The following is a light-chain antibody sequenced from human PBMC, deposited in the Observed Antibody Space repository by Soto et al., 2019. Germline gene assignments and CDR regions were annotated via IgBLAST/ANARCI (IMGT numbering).Light chain of an antibody. V-gene: IGKV2-28*01. Sequence: DIVVTQSPLSLPVTPGEPASISCRSSQSLLHSDGYNYLDWYLQKPGQSPQLLIQLGSMRASGVPDRFSGSGSGTDLTLKICRVEAEDVGVYYCMQVLQIPVTFGPGTKVDI. J-gene: IGKJ3*01. CDR3: MQVLQIPVT. CDR1: QSLLHSDGYNY. CDR2: LGS.